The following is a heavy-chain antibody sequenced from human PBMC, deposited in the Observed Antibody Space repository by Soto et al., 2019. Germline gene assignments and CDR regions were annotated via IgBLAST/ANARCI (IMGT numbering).Heavy chain of an antibody. CDR1: GGSISSGGYY. CDR2: IYNTGST. V-gene: IGHV4-31*03. Sequence: SETLSLTCTVSGGSISSGGYYWSWSRQHPGRGLEWIGYIYNTGSTTYNPSLKSRVTISLDTSKNQFSLKLTSVTAADTAVYYCARXRAGFFWSGRRDNWFDPWGQGTLVTVSS. J-gene: IGHJ5*02. CDR3: ARXRAGFFWSGRRDNWFDP. D-gene: IGHD3-3*01.